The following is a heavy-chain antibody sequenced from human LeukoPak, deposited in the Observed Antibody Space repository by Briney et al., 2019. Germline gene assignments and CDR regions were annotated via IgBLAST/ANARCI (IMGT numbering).Heavy chain of an antibody. CDR3: AREAAGYHYYYGMDV. CDR2: ISSSSSYI. J-gene: IGHJ6*02. V-gene: IGHV3-21*01. Sequence: AGGSLRLSCAASGFTFSSYSMNWVRQAPGKGLEWVSSISSSSSYIYYADSVKGRFTISRDNAKNSLYLQMNSLRAEDTAVYYCAREAAGYHYYYGMDVWGQGTTVTVSS. CDR1: GFTFSSYS. D-gene: IGHD6-13*01.